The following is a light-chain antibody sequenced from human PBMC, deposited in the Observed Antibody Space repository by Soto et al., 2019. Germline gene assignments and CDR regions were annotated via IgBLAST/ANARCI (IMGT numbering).Light chain of an antibody. Sequence: EIVLTQSPGTLSLSPGERATLSCRASQSDSSSYLAWYQQQPGQAPRLLIYGASSRATGIPDRFSGSGSGTDFTLTISRLEPEDFAVYYCQHYGSSPYTFGQGTKLEIK. V-gene: IGKV3-20*01. CDR1: QSDSSSY. CDR3: QHYGSSPYT. J-gene: IGKJ2*01. CDR2: GAS.